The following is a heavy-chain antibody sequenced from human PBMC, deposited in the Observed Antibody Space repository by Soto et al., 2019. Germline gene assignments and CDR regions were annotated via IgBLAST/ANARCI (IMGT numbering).Heavy chain of an antibody. J-gene: IGHJ4*02. CDR2: IYDSGST. V-gene: IGHV4-59*01. CDR3: ARRESRGYSYGFDY. CDR1: GGSISSYY. D-gene: IGHD5-18*01. Sequence: QVQLQESGPGLVKPSETLSLTCTVSGGSISSYYWSWIRQPPGKGLEWIGYIYDSGSTNYNPSLKSRVTISVDTSKNQFSLKLSSVTAADTAVYYCARRESRGYSYGFDYWGQGTLVTVSS.